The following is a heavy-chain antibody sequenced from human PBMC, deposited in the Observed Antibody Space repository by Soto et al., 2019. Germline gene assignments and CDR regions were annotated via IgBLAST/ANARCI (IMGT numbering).Heavy chain of an antibody. Sequence: GASVKVSCKASGYTFTGYYMHWVRQAPGQGLEWMGWINPNSGGTNYAQKFQGWVTMTRDTSISTAYMELSRLRSDDTAVYYCARSEQIAAAGPFDYWGQGTLVTVSS. CDR2: INPNSGGT. D-gene: IGHD6-13*01. V-gene: IGHV1-2*04. CDR1: GYTFTGYY. J-gene: IGHJ4*02. CDR3: ARSEQIAAAGPFDY.